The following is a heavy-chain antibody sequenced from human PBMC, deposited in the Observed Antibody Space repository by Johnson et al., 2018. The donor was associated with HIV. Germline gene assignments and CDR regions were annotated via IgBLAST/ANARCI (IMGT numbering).Heavy chain of an antibody. Sequence: VQLVESGGDLVQSGGSLRLSCAVSGISVSVNYMSWVRQAPGKGLEWVSLIDSGGTTNYEDSVKGRFTISRNDSKNTLYLQMNSLRDADTALYYCARPNSFQYQHAFDIWGQGTKVTVSS. CDR3: ARPNSFQYQHAFDI. CDR2: IDSGGTT. D-gene: IGHD2/OR15-2a*01. J-gene: IGHJ3*02. V-gene: IGHV3-66*04. CDR1: GISVSVNY.